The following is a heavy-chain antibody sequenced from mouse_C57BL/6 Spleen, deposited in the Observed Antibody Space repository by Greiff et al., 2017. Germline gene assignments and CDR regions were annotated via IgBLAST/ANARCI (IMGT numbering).Heavy chain of an antibody. Sequence: QVQLQQSGAELVRPGASVKLSCKASGYTFTDYYINWVKQRPGQGLEWIARIYPGSGNTYYNEKFKGKATLTAEKSSSTAYMQLSSLTSEDSAVYFCAREKGTYAMDYWGQGTSVTVSS. D-gene: IGHD2-14*01. CDR2: IYPGSGNT. J-gene: IGHJ4*01. V-gene: IGHV1-76*01. CDR1: GYTFTDYY. CDR3: AREKGTYAMDY.